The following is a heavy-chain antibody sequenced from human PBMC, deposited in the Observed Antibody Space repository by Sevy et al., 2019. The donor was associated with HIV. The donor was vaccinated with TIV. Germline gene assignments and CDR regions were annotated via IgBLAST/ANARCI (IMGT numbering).Heavy chain of an antibody. CDR3: ARLSVYYYDSSGYYTTGNAFDI. CDR1: GFTVSNSY. V-gene: IGHV3-53*01. J-gene: IGHJ3*02. D-gene: IGHD3-22*01. CDR2: IYSGVTT. Sequence: GESLKISCAASGFTVSNSYMSWVRQAPGKGLEWVSIIYSGVTTSYADSVRGRFTISRDNSKNTLSLQMNSLRALDTAVYYCARLSVYYYDSSGYYTTGNAFDIWGQGTMVTVSS.